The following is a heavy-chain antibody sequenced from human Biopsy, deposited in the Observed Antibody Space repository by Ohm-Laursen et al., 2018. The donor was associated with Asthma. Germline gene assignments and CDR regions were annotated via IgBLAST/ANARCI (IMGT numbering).Heavy chain of an antibody. Sequence: TQTLTLTRSFSGFSLSSSGANVNWIRQPPGKALEWLARIDWEEDKFYSTSLRTRLTISKGSSEDQVVLTITNMGPVDTATYYCTRHNDYWGPGILVTVSS. V-gene: IGHV2-70*04. CDR3: TRHNDY. CDR1: GFSLSSSGAN. CDR2: IDWEEDK. J-gene: IGHJ4*02. D-gene: IGHD1-14*01.